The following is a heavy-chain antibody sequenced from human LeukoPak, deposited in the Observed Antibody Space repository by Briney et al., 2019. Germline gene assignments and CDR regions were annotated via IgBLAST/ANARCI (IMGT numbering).Heavy chain of an antibody. J-gene: IGHJ4*02. D-gene: IGHD6-13*01. CDR3: PLDQGIAAEPLFSY. V-gene: IGHV3-15*01. CDR1: GFPFTNAW. Sequence: GGSLRLSCVASGFPFTNAWMNWVRQARGKGLEWVGRIKSKSDGGTIDYAAPVKGRFTMTRDDSKNTLYLQMNSPKTEDTAVYYAPLDQGIAAEPLFSYWGQGTLVTVSS. CDR2: IKSKSDGGTI.